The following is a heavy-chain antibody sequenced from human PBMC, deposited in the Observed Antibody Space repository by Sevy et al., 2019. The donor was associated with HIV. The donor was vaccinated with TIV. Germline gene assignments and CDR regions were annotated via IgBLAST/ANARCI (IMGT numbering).Heavy chain of an antibody. J-gene: IGHJ6*02. CDR2: TRNKANSYTT. D-gene: IGHD2-2*02. V-gene: IGHV3-72*01. CDR1: GLTFSDHY. Sequence: GGSLRLSCAASGLTFSDHYMDWVRQAPGKGLEWVGRTRNKANSYTTEYAASVKGRFTISRDDSKNSLYLQMNSLKTEDTAVYYCAREPFFHCSSTSCYTDYYYGMDVWGQGTTVTVS. CDR3: AREPFFHCSSTSCYTDYYYGMDV.